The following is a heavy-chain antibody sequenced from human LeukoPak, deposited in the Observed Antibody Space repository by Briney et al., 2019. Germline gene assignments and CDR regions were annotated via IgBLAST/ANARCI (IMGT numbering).Heavy chain of an antibody. D-gene: IGHD2-21*02. V-gene: IGHV1-69*06. Sequence: ASVRVSCKASGGTFSSYAISWVRQAPGQGLEWMGGIIPIFGTANYAQKFKGRFTITADKSTSTAYMELSSLRSEDTAVYYCAKGGDDCGGDCYPDDAFDIWGQGTMVTVSS. J-gene: IGHJ3*02. CDR1: GGTFSSYA. CDR3: AKGGDDCGGDCYPDDAFDI. CDR2: IIPIFGTA.